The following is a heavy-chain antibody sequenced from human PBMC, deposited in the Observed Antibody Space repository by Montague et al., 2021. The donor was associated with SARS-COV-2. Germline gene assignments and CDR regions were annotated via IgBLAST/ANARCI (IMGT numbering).Heavy chain of an antibody. J-gene: IGHJ6*02. V-gene: IGHV3-53*04. CDR3: AREGQIGWYDPWYYYGMDV. D-gene: IGHD6-19*01. CDR1: GFIVSSNY. CDR2: IYSGGST. Sequence: SLRLSCAASGFIVSSNYMSWVRQAPGKGLEWVSVIYSGGSTYYADSVKGRFTISRHNSKNTLYLQMNSLRAEDTAVYYCAREGQIGWYDPWYYYGMDVWGQGTTVTVSS.